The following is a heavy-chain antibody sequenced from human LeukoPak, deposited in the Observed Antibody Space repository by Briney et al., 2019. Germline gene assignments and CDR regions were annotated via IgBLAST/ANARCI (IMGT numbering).Heavy chain of an antibody. Sequence: SQTLSLTCTVSGGSISSGDYYWSWIRQPPGKGLEWIGYIYYSGSTYYNPSLKSRVTISVDTSKNQFSLKLSSVTAADTAVYYCAGTGITWNVDTAPFDYWGQGTLVTVSS. D-gene: IGHD5-18*01. CDR1: GGSISSGDYY. V-gene: IGHV4-30-4*01. J-gene: IGHJ4*02. CDR3: AGTGITWNVDTAPFDY. CDR2: IYYSGST.